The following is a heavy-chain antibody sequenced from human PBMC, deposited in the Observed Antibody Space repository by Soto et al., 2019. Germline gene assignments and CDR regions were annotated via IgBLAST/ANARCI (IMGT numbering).Heavy chain of an antibody. V-gene: IGHV3-48*01. CDR1: GFTFSSYS. CDR2: ISSSSSTI. Sequence: GGSLRLSCAASGFTFSSYSMNWVRQAPGKGLEWVSYISSSSSTIYYADSVKGRFTISRDNAKNSLYLQMNSLRAEDTAVYYCARVFVGSGTPLSAFDIWGQGTMVT. CDR3: ARVFVGSGTPLSAFDI. D-gene: IGHD1-1*01. J-gene: IGHJ3*02.